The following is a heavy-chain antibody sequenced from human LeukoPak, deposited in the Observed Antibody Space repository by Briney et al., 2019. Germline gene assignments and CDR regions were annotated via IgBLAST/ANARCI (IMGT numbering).Heavy chain of an antibody. CDR2: IRYDGSNK. Sequence: GGSLRLSCAASGFTFSSYGMHWVRQASGKGLEWVAFIRYDGSNKYYADSVKGRFTISRDNSKNALYLQMNSLRAEDTAVYYCARETKLQSGWKSLDYWGQGTLVTVSS. CDR3: ARETKLQSGWKSLDY. D-gene: IGHD1-1*01. V-gene: IGHV3-30*02. CDR1: GFTFSSYG. J-gene: IGHJ4*02.